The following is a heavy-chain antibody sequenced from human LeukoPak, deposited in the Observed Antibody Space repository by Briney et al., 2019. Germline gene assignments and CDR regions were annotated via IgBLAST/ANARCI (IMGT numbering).Heavy chain of an antibody. D-gene: IGHD7-27*01. CDR3: VRTPPNWGFDY. Sequence: ASVKVSCKASGGTFSSYAISWVRRAPGQGLEWMGWMSPNSGDTGYAQKFQGRVTTTSDSSISTAYMELSSLRSEDTAIYYCVRTPPNWGFDYWGQGTLVTVSS. CDR1: GGTFSSYA. J-gene: IGHJ4*02. V-gene: IGHV1-8*02. CDR2: MSPNSGDT.